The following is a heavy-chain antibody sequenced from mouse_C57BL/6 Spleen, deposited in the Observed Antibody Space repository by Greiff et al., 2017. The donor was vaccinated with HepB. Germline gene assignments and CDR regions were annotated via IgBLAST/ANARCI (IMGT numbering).Heavy chain of an antibody. CDR2: ISDGGSYT. Sequence: EVQGVESGGGLVKPGGSLKLSCAASGFTFSSYAMSWVRQTPEKRLEWVATISDGGSYTYYPDNVKGRFTISRDNAKNNLYLQMSHLKSEDTAMYYWARVYYGYDEDAMDYWGQGTSVTVSS. D-gene: IGHD2-2*01. CDR1: GFTFSSYA. J-gene: IGHJ4*01. CDR3: ARVYYGYDEDAMDY. V-gene: IGHV5-4*01.